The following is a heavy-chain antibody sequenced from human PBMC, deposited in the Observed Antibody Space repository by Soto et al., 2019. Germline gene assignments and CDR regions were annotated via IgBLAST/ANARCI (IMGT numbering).Heavy chain of an antibody. CDR1: GFTFTSYA. CDR2: ISCSGSNT. J-gene: IGHJ4*02. V-gene: IGHV3-23*01. CDR3: ARDRATFDY. D-gene: IGHD1-26*01. Sequence: SLRLSCAGSGFTFTSYAMSWVRLTPGKGLGWVSAISCSGSNTFYADSVRGRFTISRDNSKNTVFLQMNNLRAEDTAVYFCARDRATFDYWGQGTRVTVSS.